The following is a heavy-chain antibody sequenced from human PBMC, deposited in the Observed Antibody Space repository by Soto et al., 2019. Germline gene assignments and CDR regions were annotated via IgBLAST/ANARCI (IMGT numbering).Heavy chain of an antibody. Sequence: QPGGSLRLSCAASGFTFSSYAMSWVRQAPGKGLEWVSAISGSGGSTYYADSVKGRFTISRDNSKNTLYLQMNSLRAEDTAVYYCAKTYYDYVWGSYRQPPHFDYWGQGTLVTVSS. CDR3: AKTYYDYVWGSYRQPPHFDY. J-gene: IGHJ4*02. V-gene: IGHV3-23*01. D-gene: IGHD3-16*02. CDR2: ISGSGGST. CDR1: GFTFSSYA.